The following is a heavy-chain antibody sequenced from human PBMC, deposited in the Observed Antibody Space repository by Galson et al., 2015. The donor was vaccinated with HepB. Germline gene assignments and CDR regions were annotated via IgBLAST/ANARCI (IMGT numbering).Heavy chain of an antibody. CDR2: IRYDGSNK. CDR3: ANGVEYGARRHWGDAFDI. V-gene: IGHV3-30*02. CDR1: GFTFSSYG. J-gene: IGHJ3*02. Sequence: SLRLSCAASGFTFSSYGMHWVRQAPGKGLEWVAFIRYDGSNKYYADSVKGRFTISRDNSKNTLYLQMNSLRAEDTAVYYCANGVEYGARRHWGDAFDIWGQGTMVTVSS. D-gene: IGHD7-27*01.